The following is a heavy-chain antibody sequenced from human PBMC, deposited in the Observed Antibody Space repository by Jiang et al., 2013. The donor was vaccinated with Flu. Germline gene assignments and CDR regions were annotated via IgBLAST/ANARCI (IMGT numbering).Heavy chain of an antibody. J-gene: IGHJ4*02. D-gene: IGHD4-23*01. CDR2: ISAYNGNT. CDR3: ARVPTMTTVGGELDY. V-gene: IGHV1-18*01. CDR1: GYTFTSYG. Sequence: SGAEVKKPGASVKVSCKASGYTFTSYGISWVRQAPGQGLEWMGWISAYNGNTNYAQKLQGRVTMTTDTSTSTAYMELRSLRSDDTAVYYCARVPTMTTVGGELDYWGQGTLVTVSS.